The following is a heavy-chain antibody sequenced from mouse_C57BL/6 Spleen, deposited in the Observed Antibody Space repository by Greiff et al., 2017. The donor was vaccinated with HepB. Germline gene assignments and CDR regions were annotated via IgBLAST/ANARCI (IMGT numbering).Heavy chain of an antibody. Sequence: QVQLQQSGAELVRPGASVTLSCKASGYTFTDYEMHWVKQTPVHGLEWIGAIDPETGGTAYNQKFKGKAILTADKSSSTAYMELRSLTSEDSAVYYCTRRRVVATSFDYWGQGTTLTVSS. CDR1: GYTFTDYE. D-gene: IGHD1-1*01. CDR3: TRRRVVATSFDY. J-gene: IGHJ2*01. V-gene: IGHV1-15*01. CDR2: IDPETGGT.